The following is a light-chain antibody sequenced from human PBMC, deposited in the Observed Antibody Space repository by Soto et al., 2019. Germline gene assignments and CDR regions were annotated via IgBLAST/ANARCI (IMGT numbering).Light chain of an antibody. J-gene: IGLJ1*01. V-gene: IGLV1-40*01. CDR1: SSNIGAGYD. CDR2: GNS. CDR3: QSHDTSLSGFYV. Sequence: QSALTQPPSVSGAPGQRVTISCTGSSSNIGAGYDVHWYQHLPGTAPKLLIFGNSNRPSGVPDRFSGSKSGTSASLAITGLQAEDEADYYCQSHDTSLSGFYVFXTGTKVTVL.